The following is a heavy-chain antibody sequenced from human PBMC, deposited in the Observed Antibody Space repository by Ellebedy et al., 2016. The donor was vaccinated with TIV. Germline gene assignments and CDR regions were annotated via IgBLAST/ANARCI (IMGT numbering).Heavy chain of an antibody. CDR3: AKLAGGGADYLDH. CDR1: GFMFDDFT. CDR2: ISWDSRDT. D-gene: IGHD4-23*01. V-gene: IGHV3-43*01. Sequence: GGSLRLSCAASGFMFDDFTMHWVRQFPGKGLEWVSLISWDSRDTFYGDSVKGRFTISRDNSKNYVYLQMRNLRPEDTALYYCAKLAGGGADYLDHWGQGTLVTVSS. J-gene: IGHJ4*02.